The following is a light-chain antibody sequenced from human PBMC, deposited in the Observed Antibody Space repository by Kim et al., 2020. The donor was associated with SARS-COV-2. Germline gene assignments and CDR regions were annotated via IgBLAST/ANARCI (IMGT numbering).Light chain of an antibody. CDR3: QQYNTFPRT. Sequence: DIQMTQSPSTLSASVGDRVTITCRASQNARFWLAWYQQKPGKAPKVLIFDASSLGSGVPSRFSGSGSGTEFTLTIRGLQPDDFATYYCQQYNTFPRTFGQGTKVEIK. J-gene: IGKJ1*01. V-gene: IGKV1-5*01. CDR1: QNARFW. CDR2: DAS.